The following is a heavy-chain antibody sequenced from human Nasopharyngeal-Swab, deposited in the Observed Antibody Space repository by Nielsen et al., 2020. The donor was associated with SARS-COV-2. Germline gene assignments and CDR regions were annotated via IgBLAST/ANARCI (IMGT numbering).Heavy chain of an antibody. V-gene: IGHV7-4-1*02. CDR1: GYTFTRYA. CDR2: INTNTWNP. CDR3: ARDEKSQGIFGVVISGQWWFDP. D-gene: IGHD3-3*01. Sequence: ASVTVSCQASGYTFTRYAMNWVRQAPGQGLAWMGWINTNTWNPTYAQGFTGRFVFSLDTSVSTAYLQISSLKAEDTAVYYCARDEKSQGIFGVVISGQWWFDPWGQGTLVTVSS. J-gene: IGHJ5*02.